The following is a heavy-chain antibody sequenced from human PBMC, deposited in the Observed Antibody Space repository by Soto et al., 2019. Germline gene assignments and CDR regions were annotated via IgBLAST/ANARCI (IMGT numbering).Heavy chain of an antibody. CDR2: IIPIFGTA. CDR1: GGTFSSYA. J-gene: IGHJ3*02. Sequence: QVQLVQSGAEVKKPGSSVKVSCKASGGTFSSYAISWVRQAPGQGLEWMGGIIPIFGTANYAQKFQGRVTITADESTITAYMELSSLRSEDTAVYYCARDLAYCGGDCPVDAFDIWGQGTMVTVSS. D-gene: IGHD2-21*02. V-gene: IGHV1-69*01. CDR3: ARDLAYCGGDCPVDAFDI.